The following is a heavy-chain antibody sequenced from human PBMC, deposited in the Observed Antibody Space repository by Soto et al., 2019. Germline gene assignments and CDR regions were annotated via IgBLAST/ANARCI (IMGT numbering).Heavy chain of an antibody. CDR3: ARDGGVHFDY. J-gene: IGHJ4*02. CDR1: GFTFSSHW. V-gene: IGHV3-74*01. D-gene: IGHD3-16*01. Sequence: GSLRLSCAASGFTFSSHWMHWVRQAPGKGLVWVSRIHSDGSSTTYADSVKGRFTISRDNAKNTVYLQMNSLRAEDTAVYYCARDGGVHFDYWGQVTLVTVSS. CDR2: IHSDGSST.